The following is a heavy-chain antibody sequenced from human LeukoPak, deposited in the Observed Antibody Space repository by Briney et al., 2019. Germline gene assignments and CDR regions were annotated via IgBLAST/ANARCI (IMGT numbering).Heavy chain of an antibody. CDR1: GYAFSTYY. J-gene: IGHJ4*02. CDR2: INPSGGST. V-gene: IGHV1-46*04. CDR3: ARDPYPYYYDSSGQKSYNFDY. Sequence: ASVKVSCKASGYAFSTYYIHWVRQAPGQGLEWMGIINPSGGSTTYAQQLQGRVTMTTDTSTSTAYMELRSLRSDDTAVYYCARDPYPYYYDSSGQKSYNFDYWGQGTLVTVSS. D-gene: IGHD3-22*01.